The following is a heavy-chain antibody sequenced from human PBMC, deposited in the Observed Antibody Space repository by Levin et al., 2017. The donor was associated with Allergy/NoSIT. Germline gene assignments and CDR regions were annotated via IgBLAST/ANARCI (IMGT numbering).Heavy chain of an antibody. V-gene: IGHV3-21*01. D-gene: IGHD2-15*01. CDR3: ARDVGGYCNGGNCFLGYMDV. CDR1: GFPFRTST. Sequence: LSLTCAASGFPFRTSTINWVRQAPGKGLEWVSSITSRNYIYYTDSVKGRFTISRDNAKNSLDLQMDSLRAEDTAVYYCARDVGGYCNGGNCFLGYMDVWGKGTTVTVSS. J-gene: IGHJ6*03. CDR2: ITSRNYI.